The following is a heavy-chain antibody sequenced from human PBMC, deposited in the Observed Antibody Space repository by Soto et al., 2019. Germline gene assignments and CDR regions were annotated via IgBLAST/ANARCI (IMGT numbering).Heavy chain of an antibody. Sequence: ASVKVSCKASGYTFTSYGISWVRQAPGQGLEWMGWIGAYNGKTNNAQKLQGRVTMTTDTSTYTAYMELRSLRSDDPAVYYCARDFGSDLSAPGAVFDYWGQGTVVTVSS. J-gene: IGHJ4*02. D-gene: IGHD3-3*01. CDR1: GYTFTSYG. CDR3: ARDFGSDLSAPGAVFDY. V-gene: IGHV1-18*01. CDR2: IGAYNGKT.